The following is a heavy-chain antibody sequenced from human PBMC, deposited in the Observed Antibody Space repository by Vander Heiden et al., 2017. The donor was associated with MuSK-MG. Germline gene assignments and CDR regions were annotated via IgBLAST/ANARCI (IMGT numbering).Heavy chain of an antibody. D-gene: IGHD6-19*01. CDR1: GYTLIAYY. CDR3: ARDGVAVAEGRGRGGADY. V-gene: IGHV1-2*02. Sequence: QVQLVQSGAEVKKPGASVKVSCKPSGYTLIAYYLHWVRQAPGQGREWMGWINPNTGTTSYAQRLQGRVTMTRDTSIATAYMELSGLTSDDTAVYYWARDGVAVAEGRGRGGADYWGQGTPVTVSS. CDR2: INPNTGTT. J-gene: IGHJ4*02.